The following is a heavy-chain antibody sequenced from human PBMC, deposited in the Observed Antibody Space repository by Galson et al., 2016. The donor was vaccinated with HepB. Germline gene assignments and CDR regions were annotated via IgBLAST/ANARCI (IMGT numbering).Heavy chain of an antibody. CDR3: ARDYPDMDV. V-gene: IGHV3-33*01. D-gene: IGHD3-16*02. Sequence: SLRLSCAGSGFSFSSYGIHWVRQAPGKGLEWVAVTWYDGSGTYYADSVKGRFSISRDNSKNTAYLQMTSLRVEDTAVYYCARDYPDMDVWGKGTTVTVSS. CDR2: TWYDGSGT. J-gene: IGHJ6*03. CDR1: GFSFSSYG.